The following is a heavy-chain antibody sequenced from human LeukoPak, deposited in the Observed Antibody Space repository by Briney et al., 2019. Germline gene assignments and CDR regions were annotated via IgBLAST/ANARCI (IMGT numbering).Heavy chain of an antibody. CDR3: AGEDSGDYYFDY. Sequence: PSETLSLTCTVSGGSISSGGYYWSWIRQHPGKGLEWIGYIYYSGSTYYNPSLKSRVTISVDTSKNQFSLKLSSVTAADTAVYYWAGEDSGDYYFDYWGRGPLVTVSS. CDR1: GGSISSGGYY. J-gene: IGHJ4*02. CDR2: IYYSGST. V-gene: IGHV4-31*03. D-gene: IGHD2-21*02.